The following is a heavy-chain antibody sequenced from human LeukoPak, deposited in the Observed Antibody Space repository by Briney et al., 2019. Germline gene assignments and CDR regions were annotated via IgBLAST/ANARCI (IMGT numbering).Heavy chain of an antibody. Sequence: PGGSLRLSCAASGFTFSSYAMSWVRQAPGKGLEWVSAISGSGGSTYYADSVKGRFTISRDNSKNTLYLQMNSLRAEDTAVYYCAGGFDSSLYYYGMDVWGQGTTVTVSS. CDR2: ISGSGGST. J-gene: IGHJ6*02. CDR1: GFTFSSYA. D-gene: IGHD6-13*01. CDR3: AGGFDSSLYYYGMDV. V-gene: IGHV3-23*01.